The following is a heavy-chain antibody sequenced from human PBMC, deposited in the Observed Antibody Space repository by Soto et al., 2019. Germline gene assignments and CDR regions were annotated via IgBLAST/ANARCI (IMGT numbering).Heavy chain of an antibody. Sequence: PSETLSLTCAVSGGSISSSNWWSWVRQPPGKGLEWIGEIYHSGSTNYNPSLKSRVTISVDKSKNQFSLKLSSVTAADTAVYYCASRPLFELTGSHFDYWGQGTLVTVSS. V-gene: IGHV4-4*02. CDR2: IYHSGST. J-gene: IGHJ4*02. CDR1: GGSISSSNW. CDR3: ASRPLFELTGSHFDY. D-gene: IGHD1-20*01.